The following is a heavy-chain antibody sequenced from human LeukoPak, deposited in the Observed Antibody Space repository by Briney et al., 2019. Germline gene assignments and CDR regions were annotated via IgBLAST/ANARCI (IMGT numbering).Heavy chain of an antibody. CDR3: ARDGASSWYRYFDY. CDR2: IYYSGST. V-gene: IGHV4-59*01. CDR1: GGSISSYY. Sequence: SETLSLTCTVSGGSISSYYWSWIRQPPGTGLEWIGYIYYSGSTNYNPSLKSRVTISVDTSKNQFSLKLSSVTAADTAVYYCARDGASSWYRYFDYWGQGTLVTVSS. J-gene: IGHJ4*02. D-gene: IGHD6-13*01.